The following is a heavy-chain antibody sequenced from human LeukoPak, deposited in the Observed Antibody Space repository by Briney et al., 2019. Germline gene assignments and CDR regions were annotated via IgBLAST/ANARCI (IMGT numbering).Heavy chain of an antibody. Sequence: PSETLSLTCTVSGDSISSSNCYWGWIRQPPGKGLEWIGEINHSGSTNYNPSLKSRVTISVDTSKNQFSLKLSSVTAADTAVYYCARVGVVLGQFGSIVVVVAAPFDYWGQGTLVTVSS. CDR3: ARVGVVLGQFGSIVVVVAAPFDY. V-gene: IGHV4-39*07. D-gene: IGHD2-15*01. J-gene: IGHJ4*02. CDR1: GDSISSSNCY. CDR2: INHSGST.